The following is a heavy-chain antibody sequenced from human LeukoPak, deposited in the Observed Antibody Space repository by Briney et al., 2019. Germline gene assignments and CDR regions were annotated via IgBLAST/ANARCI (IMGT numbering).Heavy chain of an antibody. J-gene: IGHJ4*02. CDR2: ISSSGSTI. D-gene: IGHD3-3*02. CDR3: AKAAFSRTSYFDY. Sequence: PGGSLRLSCAASGFTFSSYEMNWVRQAPGKGLEWASYISSSGSTIYYADSVKGRFTISRDNSKNTLYLQMDSLRADDTAVYYCAKAAFSRTSYFDYWGQGTLVTASS. CDR1: GFTFSSYE. V-gene: IGHV3-48*03.